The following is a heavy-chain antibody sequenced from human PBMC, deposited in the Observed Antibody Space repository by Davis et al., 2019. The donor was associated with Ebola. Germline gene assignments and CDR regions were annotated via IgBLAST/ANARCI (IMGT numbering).Heavy chain of an antibody. Sequence: GGSLRLSCAGSGFTFGDSAMHWVRQAPGKGLEWVSGISWNSDSIVYADSVKGRFTISRDNARNSLYLQMNSLRGEDTAFYYCAQDWYYYGSGSFGAFDVWGQGTMVTVSS. CDR1: GFTFGDSA. J-gene: IGHJ3*01. CDR2: ISWNSDSI. V-gene: IGHV3-9*01. CDR3: AQDWYYYGSGSFGAFDV. D-gene: IGHD3-10*01.